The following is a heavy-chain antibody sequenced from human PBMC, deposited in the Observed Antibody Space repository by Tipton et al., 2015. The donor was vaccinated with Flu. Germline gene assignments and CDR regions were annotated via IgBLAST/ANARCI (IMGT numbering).Heavy chain of an antibody. Sequence: QLVQSGGGLVKPGGSLRLSCAASGFTFSDAWMSWVRQAPGKGLEWVGRIKSKTDGGTADYAAPVKGRFVISRDDSKNTLLLQMNSLKTGDTAVYYCVAPGVAWYVDYWGQGTLVTVSS. CDR2: IKSKTDGGTA. V-gene: IGHV3-15*01. CDR1: GFTFSDAW. J-gene: IGHJ4*02. CDR3: VAPGVAWYVDY.